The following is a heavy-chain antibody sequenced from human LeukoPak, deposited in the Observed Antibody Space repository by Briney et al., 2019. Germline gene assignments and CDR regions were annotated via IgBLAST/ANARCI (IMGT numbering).Heavy chain of an antibody. D-gene: IGHD3/OR15-3a*01. CDR3: ARHWRFWDGEFDY. J-gene: IGHJ4*02. Sequence: PSETLSLTCAVYGGSFSGYYWSWIRQPPGKGLEWIGEINHSGSTNYNPSLKSRVTISVDTSKNQFSLKLSSVTAADTAVYYCARHWRFWDGEFDYWGQGTLVTVSS. V-gene: IGHV4-34*01. CDR2: INHSGST. CDR1: GGSFSGYY.